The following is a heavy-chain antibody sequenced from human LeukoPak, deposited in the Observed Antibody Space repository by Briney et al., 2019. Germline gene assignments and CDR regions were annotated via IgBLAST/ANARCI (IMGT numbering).Heavy chain of an antibody. CDR3: ARGADGVSSNSRGWFDP. D-gene: IGHD2-15*01. CDR1: GFTFSSYS. V-gene: IGHV3-21*01. J-gene: IGHJ5*02. CDR2: ISTSSSYI. Sequence: PGGSLRLSCAASGFTFSSYSMNWVRQAPGKGLEWVSSISTSSSYIYYADSVKGRFTISRDNARNSLYLQMNTLRAEDTAVYSCARGADGVSSNSRGWFDPWGQGTLVTVSS.